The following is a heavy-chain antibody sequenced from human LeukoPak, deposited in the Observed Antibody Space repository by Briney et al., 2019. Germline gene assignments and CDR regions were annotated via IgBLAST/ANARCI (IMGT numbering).Heavy chain of an antibody. CDR1: GGSISSYY. J-gene: IGHJ4*02. CDR2: IYTSGST. V-gene: IGHV4-4*09. Sequence: SETPSLTCTVSGGSISSYYWSWIRQPPGKGLEWIGYIYTSGSTNYNPSLKSRVTISEDTSKNQFSLKLSSVTAADTAVYYCARHGTYDFWSGYYPGFDYWGQGTLVTVSS. CDR3: ARHGTYDFWSGYYPGFDY. D-gene: IGHD3-3*01.